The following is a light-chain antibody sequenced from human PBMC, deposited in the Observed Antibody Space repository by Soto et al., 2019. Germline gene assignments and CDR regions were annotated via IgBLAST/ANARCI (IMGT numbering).Light chain of an antibody. CDR1: QSVGSPY. Sequence: EIVLTQSPGTLSLSPGESATLSCRASQSVGSPYLAWYQQKPGQAPRLLIFGAFSRATGIPDRFSGSGSGKHFTLTTSGWGPEDFAVYYCHHYGGGGTFGQGTKGKIK. J-gene: IGKJ1*01. V-gene: IGKV3-20*01. CDR3: HHYGGGGT. CDR2: GAF.